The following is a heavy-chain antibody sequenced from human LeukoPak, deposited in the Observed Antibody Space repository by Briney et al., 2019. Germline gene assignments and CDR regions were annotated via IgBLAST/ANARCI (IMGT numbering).Heavy chain of an antibody. J-gene: IGHJ4*02. V-gene: IGHV4-39*01. D-gene: IGHD4-23*01. CDR1: GGSISSSSYY. Sequence: SETLSLTCTVSGGSISSSSYYWGWIRQPPGKGLEWIGSIYYSGSTYYNPSLKSRVTISVDTSKNQFSLKLSSVTAADTAVYYCARVKYGGPTSLDYWGQGTLVTVSS. CDR2: IYYSGST. CDR3: ARVKYGGPTSLDY.